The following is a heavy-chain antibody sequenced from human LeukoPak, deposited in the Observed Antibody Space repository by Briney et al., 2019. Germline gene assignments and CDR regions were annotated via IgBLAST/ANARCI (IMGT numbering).Heavy chain of an antibody. CDR2: IYYSGST. D-gene: IGHD3-9*01. CDR3: ARVGGYYDILTGFLPFYLFDY. J-gene: IGHJ4*02. Sequence: SETLSLTCTVSGGSISSSSYYWGWIRQPPGKGLEWIGSIYYSGSTYYNPSLKSRVTISVDTSKNQFSLKLSSVTAADTAVYYCARVGGYYDILTGFLPFYLFDYWGQGTLVTVSS. CDR1: GGSISSSSYY. V-gene: IGHV4-39*07.